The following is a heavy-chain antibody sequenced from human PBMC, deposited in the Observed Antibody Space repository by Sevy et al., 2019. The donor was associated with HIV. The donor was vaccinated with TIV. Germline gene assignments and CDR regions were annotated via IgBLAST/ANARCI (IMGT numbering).Heavy chain of an antibody. V-gene: IGHV3-23*01. Sequence: GGSLRLSCAASGFSFVTYAMSWVRQPPGKGLEWVSGISGSGGSTYYADSVKGRFTISRDNSKNTLYLQMNSLRAEDTAVYYCARDLNGSVIDYWGQGTLVTVSS. J-gene: IGHJ4*02. D-gene: IGHD3-10*01. CDR2: ISGSGGST. CDR1: GFSFVTYA. CDR3: ARDLNGSVIDY.